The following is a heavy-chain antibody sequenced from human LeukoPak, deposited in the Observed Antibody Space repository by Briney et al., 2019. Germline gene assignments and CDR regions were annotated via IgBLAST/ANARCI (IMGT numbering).Heavy chain of an antibody. Sequence: GGSLRLSCATSGFTFRNYAMSWVRQAPGKGPEWVSGISGNGVSTYYTDSAKGRFTISRDFSKNTLYLQMNSLRVEDTAIYYCAKHRVPAASGEALDYWGLGALVTVSS. D-gene: IGHD2-2*01. V-gene: IGHV3-23*01. CDR2: ISGNGVST. CDR3: AKHRVPAASGEALDY. J-gene: IGHJ4*02. CDR1: GFTFRNYA.